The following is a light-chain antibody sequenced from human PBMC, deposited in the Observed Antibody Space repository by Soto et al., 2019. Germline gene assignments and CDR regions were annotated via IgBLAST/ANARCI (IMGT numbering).Light chain of an antibody. V-gene: IGLV1-40*01. CDR2: GNS. J-gene: IGLJ3*02. CDR1: SSNIGAGYD. CDR3: QSYDSSLRGWV. Sequence: QSVLTQPPSVSGAPGQRVTISCTGSSSNIGAGYDVHWYQQLPGTAPKLLIYGNSNRPSGVPDRFSGSKSGTSASLAITGFPAEDEADYYCQSYDSSLRGWVFGGGTKLTVL.